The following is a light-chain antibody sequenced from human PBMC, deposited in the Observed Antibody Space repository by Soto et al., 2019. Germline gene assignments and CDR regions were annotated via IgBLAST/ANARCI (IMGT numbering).Light chain of an antibody. J-gene: IGKJ1*01. V-gene: IGKV1-6*01. Sequence: AIQMTQSPSSLSASVGDRVTITCRASQGIRSDLDWYQQKPGKAPKLLIYGASNLQSGVPSRFSGSGSGAVFTLTIGSLQPEDFATYYCLQDFNYPWSFGQGTKVEIK. CDR1: QGIRSD. CDR3: LQDFNYPWS. CDR2: GAS.